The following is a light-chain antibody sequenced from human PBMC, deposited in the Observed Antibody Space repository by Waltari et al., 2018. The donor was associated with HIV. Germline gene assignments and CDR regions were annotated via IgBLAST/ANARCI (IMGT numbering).Light chain of an antibody. Sequence: EVVLTQSPGTLSLSLGERATLSCRASQSLGKTFLAWYQQKPGQGPRLLSYGASRRATGTPDRFSGSGSGTDFTLTISGLEPEDFAVYYCHQYESSPFTFGPGTKVVVK. CDR1: QSLGKTF. CDR2: GAS. V-gene: IGKV3-20*01. CDR3: HQYESSPFT. J-gene: IGKJ3*01.